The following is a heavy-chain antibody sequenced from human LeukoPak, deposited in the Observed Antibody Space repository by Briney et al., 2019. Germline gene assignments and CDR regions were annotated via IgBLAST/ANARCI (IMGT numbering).Heavy chain of an antibody. CDR2: MNFNSGKT. CDR3: ARVRYDYVWGSPPAFGL. J-gene: IGHJ3*01. CDR1: ENTFTDYD. V-gene: IGHV1-8*03. Sequence: ASVKVSCKTSENTFTDYDINWVRQATGQGLEWMGWMNFNSGKTGYVQRFQGRVTITRNTSISTAYMELSSLRSEDTAVYYCARVRYDYVWGSPPAFGLWGQGTMVTVSS. D-gene: IGHD3-16*01.